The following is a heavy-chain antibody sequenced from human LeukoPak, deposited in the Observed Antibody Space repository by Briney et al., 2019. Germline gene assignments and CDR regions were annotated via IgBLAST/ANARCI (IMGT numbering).Heavy chain of an antibody. CDR1: GGSISSYY. J-gene: IGHJ6*02. CDR2: IYYSGST. D-gene: IGHD3-3*01. CDR3: ARDRYDSYPMDV. Sequence: PSETLSLTCSVSGGSISSYYWSWIRQPPGKGLEWIGHIYYSGSTNYNPSLKSRVTISIDTSKNQFSLRLSSVTAADTAVYYCARDRYDSYPMDVWGQGTTVTVSS. V-gene: IGHV4-59*01.